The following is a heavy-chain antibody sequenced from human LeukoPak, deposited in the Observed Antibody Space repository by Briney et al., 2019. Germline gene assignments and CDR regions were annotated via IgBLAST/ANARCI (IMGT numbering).Heavy chain of an antibody. CDR3: AGRKWIQLWLFDY. CDR2: VGGGGGST. D-gene: IGHD5-18*01. CDR1: GLSFGAHA. Sequence: GGSLRLSCAASGLSFGAHAMHWVRQAPGMGLEWVSGVGGGGGSTYYADSVKGRFTISRDNSKNTLYLQMNSLRAEDTAVYYCAGRKWIQLWLFDYWGQGTLVTVSS. V-gene: IGHV3-23*01. J-gene: IGHJ4*02.